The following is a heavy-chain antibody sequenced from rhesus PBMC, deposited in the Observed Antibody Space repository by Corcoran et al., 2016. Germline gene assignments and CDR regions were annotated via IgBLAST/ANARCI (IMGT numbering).Heavy chain of an antibody. D-gene: IGHD2-21*01. J-gene: IGHJ4*01. CDR2: IFGSGGTI. V-gene: IGHV4-173*01. CDR3: ARGCSGIGCPLVNIDY. CDR1: GGSIRRHY. Sequence: QLQLQESGPGLVKPSETLSLTCAASGGSIRRHYWSWIRPPPGRGLGWIGRIFGSGGTIDYNPSLKSRVTLSTDTSKNQFSLKLNSVTAADTAVYYCARGCSGIGCPLVNIDYWGQGVLVTVSS.